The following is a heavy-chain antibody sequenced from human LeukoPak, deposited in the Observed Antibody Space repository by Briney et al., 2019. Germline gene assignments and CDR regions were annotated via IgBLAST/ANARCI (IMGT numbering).Heavy chain of an antibody. Sequence: SETLSLTCTVSGGSISSYYWSWIRQPPGKGLEWIGYIYYSGSTNYNPSLKSRVTISVDTSKNQFSLQLSSVTAADTAVYYCARAPLAMVRGPRPGMDVWGKGTTVTVSS. CDR1: GGSISSYY. CDR2: IYYSGST. J-gene: IGHJ6*04. V-gene: IGHV4-59*01. D-gene: IGHD3-10*01. CDR3: ARAPLAMVRGPRPGMDV.